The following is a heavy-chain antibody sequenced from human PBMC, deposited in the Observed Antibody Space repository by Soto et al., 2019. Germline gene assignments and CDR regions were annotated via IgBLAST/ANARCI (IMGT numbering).Heavy chain of an antibody. CDR2: ISAYNGNT. CDR3: ARYCSGGSCDSNTAFDI. Sequence: RASVKVSCKASGYTFTSYGITWVRQAPGQGLEYMGWISAYNGNTNYAQKLQGRVTMTEDTSTNTAYMELRSLRPDDTAVYYCARYCSGGSCDSNTAFDIWGQGTMVTVSS. D-gene: IGHD2-15*01. V-gene: IGHV1-18*01. CDR1: GYTFTSYG. J-gene: IGHJ3*02.